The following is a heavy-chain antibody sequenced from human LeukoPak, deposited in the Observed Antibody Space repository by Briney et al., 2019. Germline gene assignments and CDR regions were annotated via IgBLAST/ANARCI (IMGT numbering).Heavy chain of an antibody. CDR3: ARTGRRGYFDL. CDR1: GGSISSSSYY. J-gene: IGHJ2*01. D-gene: IGHD1-14*01. CDR2: IYYSGST. V-gene: IGHV4-39*07. Sequence: PSETLSLTCTVSGGSISSSSYYWGWIRQPPGKGLEWIGSIYYSGSTYYNPSLKSRVAISVDTSKTHFSLNLTSVTTADTAVYHCARTGRRGYFDLWGRGSLVTVSS.